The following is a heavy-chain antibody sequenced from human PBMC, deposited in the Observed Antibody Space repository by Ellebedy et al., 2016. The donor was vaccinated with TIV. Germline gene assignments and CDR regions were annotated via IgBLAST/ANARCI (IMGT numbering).Heavy chain of an antibody. CDR2: IRTKTYGVKT. Sequence: PGGSLRLSCTASGFTFGDYAMSWFRQAPGKGLEWVGCIRTKTYGVKTEHAASVKGRFTISRDDSKSIAYLQRNSLKTEDTAVYYCSRGRLEMATTFDYWGQGTLVTVSS. CDR3: SRGRLEMATTFDY. D-gene: IGHD5-24*01. V-gene: IGHV3-49*03. CDR1: GFTFGDYA. J-gene: IGHJ4*02.